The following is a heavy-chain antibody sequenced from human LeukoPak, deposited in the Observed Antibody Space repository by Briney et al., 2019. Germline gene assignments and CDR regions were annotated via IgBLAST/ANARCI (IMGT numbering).Heavy chain of an antibody. CDR2: IYPGDSDT. D-gene: IGHD5-12*01. J-gene: IGHJ6*02. V-gene: IGHV5-51*01. CDR3: ARYSGTIGHMDV. Sequence: MVGESLKRMGIIYPGDSDTRYSPSFQGQVTISADKSISTAYLQWSSLKASDTAMYYCARYSGTIGHMDVWGQGTAVTVSS.